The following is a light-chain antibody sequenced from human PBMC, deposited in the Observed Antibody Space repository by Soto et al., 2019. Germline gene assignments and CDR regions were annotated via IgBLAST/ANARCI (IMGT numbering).Light chain of an antibody. CDR3: HQYHSYSLT. V-gene: IGKV1-5*03. CDR2: RAS. CDR1: QNIGDS. J-gene: IGKJ1*01. Sequence: DIQMTQSPSTVSASVGDRVTITCRARQNIGDSLAWYQQKPGKGPKVLIYRASSLESGVPPRFSGSGAGTEFTLTISSLQPDDFGTYYCHQYHSYSLTFGQGTKVEIK.